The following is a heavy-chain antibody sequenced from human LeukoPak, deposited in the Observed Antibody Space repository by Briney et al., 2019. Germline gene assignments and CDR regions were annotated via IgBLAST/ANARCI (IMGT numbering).Heavy chain of an antibody. CDR1: GFTFNNCA. CDR2: ISESGSST. Sequence: GGSLRLSCAASGFTFNNCAMSWFRQPQGKGLEWVSGISESGSSTDYADSVKGRFTISRDNSKNTLYLQMDSLRAEDTAIYHCAKDRPGDYSTYWYFDLWGRGTLVTVSS. J-gene: IGHJ2*01. V-gene: IGHV3-23*01. CDR3: AKDRPGDYSTYWYFDL. D-gene: IGHD4-11*01.